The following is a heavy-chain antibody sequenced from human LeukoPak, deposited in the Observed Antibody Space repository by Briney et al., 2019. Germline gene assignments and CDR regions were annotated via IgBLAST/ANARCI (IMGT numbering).Heavy chain of an antibody. CDR2: IKQDGSEK. J-gene: IGHJ4*02. Sequence: GGSLRLSCAAPGFTFSSYWMSWVRQAPGKGLEWVANIKQDGSEKYYVDSVKGRFTISRDNAKNSLYLQMNSLRAEDTAVYYCARGSDSSGYYYVGDIDYWGQGTLVTVSS. CDR3: ARGSDSSGYYYVGDIDY. CDR1: GFTFSSYW. V-gene: IGHV3-7*03. D-gene: IGHD3-22*01.